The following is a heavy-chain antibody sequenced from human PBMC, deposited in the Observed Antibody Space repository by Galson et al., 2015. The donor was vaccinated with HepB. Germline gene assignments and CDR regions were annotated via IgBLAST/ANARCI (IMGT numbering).Heavy chain of an antibody. CDR1: GDSVSSTTAS. CDR2: TYYRSQWYN. Sequence: CAISGDSVSSTTASWTWIRQAPSRGLEWLGRTYYRSQWYNEYALSVRGRITINPGTSKNQFSLQLDSVTPEDTAVYYCARWDTGRDYWGQGILVTVSS. J-gene: IGHJ4*02. D-gene: IGHD1-1*01. CDR3: ARWDTGRDY. V-gene: IGHV6-1*01.